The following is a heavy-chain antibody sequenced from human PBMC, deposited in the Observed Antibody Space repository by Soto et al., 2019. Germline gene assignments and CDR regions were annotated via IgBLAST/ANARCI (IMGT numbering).Heavy chain of an antibody. CDR1: GGSITSYY. J-gene: IGHJ4*02. CDR3: ARRYSGYGDY. Sequence: QVQLQESGPGLVKPSETLSLTCTVSGGSITSYYWSWIRQPPGKGLEWIGYIYFSGSANYNPSHKSRVTISVDTSKNQFSLKLSSVTAADTAVYYCARRYSGYGDYWGQGTLVTVSS. D-gene: IGHD5-12*01. V-gene: IGHV4-59*08. CDR2: IYFSGSA.